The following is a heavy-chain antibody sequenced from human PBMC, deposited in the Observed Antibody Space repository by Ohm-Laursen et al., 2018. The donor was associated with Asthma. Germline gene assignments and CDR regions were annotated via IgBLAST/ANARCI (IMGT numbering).Heavy chain of an antibody. CDR3: ARFVSYNAGFDY. CDR1: GFTFSSYG. D-gene: IGHD5-24*01. Sequence: SLRLSCAASGFTFSSYGMHWVRQAPGKGLEWVAVISYDGSNKYYADSVKGRFTISRDNSKNTLYLQMNSLRAEDTAVYYCARFVSYNAGFDYWGQGTLVTVSS. CDR2: ISYDGSNK. J-gene: IGHJ4*02. V-gene: IGHV3-30*03.